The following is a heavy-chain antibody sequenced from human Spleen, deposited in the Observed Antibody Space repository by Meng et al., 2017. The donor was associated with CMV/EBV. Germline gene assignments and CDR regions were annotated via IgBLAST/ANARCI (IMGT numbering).Heavy chain of an antibody. Sequence: GESLKISCKGFGYSFTSYWIGWVRQMPGKGLEWMGIIYPGDSDTRYSPSFQGQVTISADKSINTAYLQWSGLKASDSAMYFCARQGDSGWYTVDYWGQGTQVTVSS. CDR3: ARQGDSGWYTVDY. V-gene: IGHV5-51*01. D-gene: IGHD6-19*01. CDR2: IYPGDSDT. CDR1: GYSFTSYW. J-gene: IGHJ4*02.